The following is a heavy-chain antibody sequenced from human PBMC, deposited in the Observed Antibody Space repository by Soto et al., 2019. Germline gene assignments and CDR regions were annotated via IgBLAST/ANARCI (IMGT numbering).Heavy chain of an antibody. Sequence: SGPTLVNPTQTLTLTCTFSGFSLSTTGVRVSWVRQAPGKALEWLARIQWNDDKFYLTSLRTTLSISKDTSKNQVVLTVNNMAPVETATYYCARSHGFGNAPPLDYWGQGTMVTVSS. D-gene: IGHD3-10*01. CDR1: GFSLSTTGVR. CDR2: IQWNDDK. J-gene: IGHJ4*02. V-gene: IGHV2-70*04. CDR3: ARSHGFGNAPPLDY.